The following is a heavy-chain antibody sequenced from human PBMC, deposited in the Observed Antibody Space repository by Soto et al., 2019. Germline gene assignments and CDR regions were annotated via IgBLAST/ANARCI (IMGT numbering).Heavy chain of an antibody. CDR3: ARGPGGPDGPGDY. J-gene: IGHJ4*02. CDR2: INAGNGNT. CDR1: GYTFTSYA. Sequence: QVQLVQSGAEVKKPGASVKVSCKASGYTFTSYAMHWVRQAPGQRLEWMGWINAGNGNTKYSQKFKGRVTITRDTXASTADMELSSLRSEDTAVYYCARGPGGPDGPGDYWGQGTLVTVSS. D-gene: IGHD2-15*01. V-gene: IGHV1-3*01.